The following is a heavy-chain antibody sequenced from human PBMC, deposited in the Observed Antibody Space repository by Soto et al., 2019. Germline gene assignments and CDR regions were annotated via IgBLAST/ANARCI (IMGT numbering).Heavy chain of an antibody. V-gene: IGHV4-59*01. Sequence: PSETLSLTCTVSGGSISSYYWSWIRQPPGKGLEWIGYIYYSGSTNYNPSLKSRVTISVDTSKNQFSLKLSSVTAADTAVYYCARYIVVRDNNALDISAQGTMVTVSS. CDR1: GGSISSYY. J-gene: IGHJ3*02. D-gene: IGHD2-2*01. CDR2: IYYSGST. CDR3: ARYIVVRDNNALDI.